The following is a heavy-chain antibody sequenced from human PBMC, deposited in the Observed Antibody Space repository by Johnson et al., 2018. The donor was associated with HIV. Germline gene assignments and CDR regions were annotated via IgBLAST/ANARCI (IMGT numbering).Heavy chain of an antibody. CDR1: GFTFSSYG. Sequence: VQLVESGVGLVQPGGSLRLSCAASGFTFSSYGMHWVRQAPGKGLEWVAFIRYDGSNKYYADSVKGRFTISRDNSKNTLYLQMNSLRAEDTAVYYCVKLRDYYDSSGWPNAFDIWGQGTMVTVSS. V-gene: IGHV3-30*02. J-gene: IGHJ3*02. CDR3: VKLRDYYDSSGWPNAFDI. CDR2: IRYDGSNK. D-gene: IGHD3-22*01.